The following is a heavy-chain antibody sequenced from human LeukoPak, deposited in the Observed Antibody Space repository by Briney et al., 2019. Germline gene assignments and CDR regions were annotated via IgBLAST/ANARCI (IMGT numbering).Heavy chain of an antibody. J-gene: IGHJ4*02. Sequence: GASVKVSCKASGYTFTSYYMHWVRQAPGQGLEWMGIINPSGGSTGYAQKFQGRVTMTRDTSTSTVYMELSSLRSEDTAVYYCARSYYYGSGSYYTLYYFDYWGQGTLVTVSS. CDR2: INPSGGST. D-gene: IGHD3-10*01. V-gene: IGHV1-46*01. CDR1: GYTFTSYY. CDR3: ARSYYYGSGSYYTLYYFDY.